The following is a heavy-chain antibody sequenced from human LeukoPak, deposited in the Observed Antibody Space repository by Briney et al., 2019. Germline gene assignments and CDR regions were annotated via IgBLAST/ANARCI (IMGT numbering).Heavy chain of an antibody. CDR3: ARGITYYYYYYMDV. CDR1: GGSISTSSYY. Sequence: SETLSLTCTVSGGSISTSSYYWGWVRQPPGKGLEWIGNIFYSGSTYYNPSLKSRVTISVDTSKNQFSLKLSSVTAADTAVYYCARGITYYYYYYMDVWGKGTTVTISS. V-gene: IGHV4-39*07. D-gene: IGHD3-16*01. CDR2: IFYSGST. J-gene: IGHJ6*03.